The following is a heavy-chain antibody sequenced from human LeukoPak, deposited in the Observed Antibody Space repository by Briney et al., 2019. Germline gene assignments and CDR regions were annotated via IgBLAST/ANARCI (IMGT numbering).Heavy chain of an antibody. V-gene: IGHV3-15*01. CDR1: GLTFSNAW. CDR2: IKSKTDGGTT. Sequence: PGGSLRLSCVVSGLTFSNAWMNWVRQAPGKGLEWIGRIKSKTDGGTTDYAAPVKGRFTILRDDSKNTLYLQMNSLKTEDTALYYCITEWYDPWGQGTLVTVSS. CDR3: ITEWYDP. J-gene: IGHJ5*02.